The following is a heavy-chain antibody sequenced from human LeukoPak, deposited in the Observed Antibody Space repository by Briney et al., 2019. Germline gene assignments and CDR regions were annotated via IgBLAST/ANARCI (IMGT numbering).Heavy chain of an antibody. CDR3: AKLFRAAAAYNWFDP. V-gene: IGHV3-30*02. CDR1: GFTFSTYW. CDR2: IRYDGSNK. D-gene: IGHD6-13*01. Sequence: GGSLRLSCAASGFTFSTYWVHWVRQAPGKGLEWVAFIRYDGSNKYYADSVKGRFTISRDNSKNTLYLQMNSLRAEDTAVYYCAKLFRAAAAYNWFDPWGQGTLVTVSS. J-gene: IGHJ5*02.